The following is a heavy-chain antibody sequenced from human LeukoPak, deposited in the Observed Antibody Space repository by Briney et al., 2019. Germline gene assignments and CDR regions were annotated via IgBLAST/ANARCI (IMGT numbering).Heavy chain of an antibody. CDR2: IYHSGST. J-gene: IGHJ3*02. Sequence: SQTLSLTCAVSGGSISSGGYSWSWIRQPPGKGLEWIGYIYHSGSTYYNPSLKSRVTISVDRSKNQFSLKLSSVTAADTAVYYCARAGYCSSTSCLDAFDIWGQGTMVTVSS. CDR1: GGSISSGGYS. V-gene: IGHV4-30-2*01. CDR3: ARAGYCSSTSCLDAFDI. D-gene: IGHD2-2*01.